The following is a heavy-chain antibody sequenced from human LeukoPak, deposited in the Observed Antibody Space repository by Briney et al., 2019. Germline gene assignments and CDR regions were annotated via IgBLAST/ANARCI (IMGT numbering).Heavy chain of an antibody. V-gene: IGHV3-21*01. CDR2: ISSSSSYI. CDR3: ARDPAGYSSGWSGFGDY. D-gene: IGHD6-19*01. CDR1: GFTFSSYS. Sequence: GGSLRLSCAASGFTFSSYSMSWVRQAPGKGLEWVSSISSSSSYIYYADSVKGRFTISRDNAKNSLYLQMNSLRAEDTAVHYCARDPAGYSSGWSGFGDYWGQGTLVTVSS. J-gene: IGHJ4*02.